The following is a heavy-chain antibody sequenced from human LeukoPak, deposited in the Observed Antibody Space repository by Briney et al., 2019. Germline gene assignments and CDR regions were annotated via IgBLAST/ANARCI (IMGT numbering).Heavy chain of an antibody. J-gene: IGHJ4*02. V-gene: IGHV4-39*07. Sequence: SETLSLTCTVSGGSISSSSYYWGWIRQPPVKGLEWIGSIYYSGSTYYNPSLKSRVTISVDTSKNQFSLKLSSVTAADTAVYYCASLNYYDSSGTFDYWGQGTLVTVSS. CDR2: IYYSGST. CDR1: GGSISSSSYY. CDR3: ASLNYYDSSGTFDY. D-gene: IGHD3-22*01.